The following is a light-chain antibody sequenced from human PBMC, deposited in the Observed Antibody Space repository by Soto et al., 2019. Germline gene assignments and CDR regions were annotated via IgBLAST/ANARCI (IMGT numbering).Light chain of an antibody. CDR3: QQYNSYSWT. Sequence: DIQMAQSPSTLSASVGDGVTITCRASQSISSWLAWYQQKPGKAPKLLIYKASSLESGVPSRFSGSGSGTEFTLTISSLQPDDLATYYCQQYNSYSWTFGQGTKVEIK. J-gene: IGKJ1*01. V-gene: IGKV1-5*03. CDR1: QSISSW. CDR2: KAS.